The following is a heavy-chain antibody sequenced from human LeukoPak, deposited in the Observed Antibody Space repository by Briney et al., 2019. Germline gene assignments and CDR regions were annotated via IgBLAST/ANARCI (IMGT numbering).Heavy chain of an antibody. Sequence: PSETLSLTCTVSGGSISNYYWSWIRQPPGKGLEWIGYIYYSGSTYYNPSLGSRVTISVDTSKNQFSLNLNSVTAADTAVYYCARAISGTYGLFQHWGQGTLVTVSS. CDR2: IYYSGST. CDR1: GGSISNYY. V-gene: IGHV4-59*01. CDR3: ARAISGTYGLFQH. D-gene: IGHD1-26*01. J-gene: IGHJ1*01.